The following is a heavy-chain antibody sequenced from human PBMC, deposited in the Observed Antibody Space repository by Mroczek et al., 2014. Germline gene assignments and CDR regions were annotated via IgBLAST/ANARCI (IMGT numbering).Heavy chain of an antibody. CDR3: AGSDVVATVDYYYYYGMDV. J-gene: IGHJ6*02. Sequence: QVQLQESGPGLVKPSETLSLTCTVSGGSISSYYWSWIRQPPGKGLEWIGYIYYSGSTNYNPSLKSRVTISVDTSKNQFSLKLSSVTAADTAVYYCAGSDVVATVDYYYYYGMDVWGQGTTVTVSS. D-gene: IGHD2-21*01. V-gene: IGHV4-59*01. CDR2: IYYSGST. CDR1: GGSISSYY.